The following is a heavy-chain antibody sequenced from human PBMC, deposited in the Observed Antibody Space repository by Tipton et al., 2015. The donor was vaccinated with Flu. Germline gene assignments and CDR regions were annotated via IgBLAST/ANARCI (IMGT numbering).Heavy chain of an antibody. CDR2: IYHSGTA. V-gene: IGHV4-38-2*01. Sequence: LRLSCAASGFTFSSYSMNWVRQAPGKGLEWIGSIYHSGTAYYNPSLKSRVTISVDTSKNQISLKLSSVTAADTAVYYCARHPESNYHWFGPWGQGALVTVSS. CDR1: GFTFSSYS. J-gene: IGHJ5*02. D-gene: IGHD4-11*01. CDR3: ARHPESNYHWFGP.